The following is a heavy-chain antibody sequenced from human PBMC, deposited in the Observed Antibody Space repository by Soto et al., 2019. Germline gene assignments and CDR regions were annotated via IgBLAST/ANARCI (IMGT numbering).Heavy chain of an antibody. V-gene: IGHV1-8*01. CDR2: MNPNSGNT. J-gene: IGHJ4*02. CDR3: ARWDYGVYASIDY. CDR1: GYTFTSHD. Sequence: QVQLVQSGAEVKKSGASVKVSCKASGYTFTSHDINWVRQATGQGLEWIGWMNPNSGNTGYAQKFQGRVTMTRNTTISTAYMELRSVRSEDTAVYYCARWDYGVYASIDYWGQGTLVTVSS. D-gene: IGHD4-17*01.